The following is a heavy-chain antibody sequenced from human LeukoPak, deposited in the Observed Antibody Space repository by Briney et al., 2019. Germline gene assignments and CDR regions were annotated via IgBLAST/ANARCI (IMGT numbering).Heavy chain of an antibody. V-gene: IGHV4-31*03. CDR3: ARTDSSGYLNYFDY. CDR1: GGSISSGGYY. CDR2: IYYSGST. J-gene: IGHJ4*02. Sequence: PSETLSLTCTVSGGSISSGGYYWSWIRQHPGKGLEWIGYIYYSGSTYYNPSLKSRVTISVDTSKNQFSLKLSSVTAADTAVHYCARTDSSGYLNYFDYWGQGTLVTVSS. D-gene: IGHD3-22*01.